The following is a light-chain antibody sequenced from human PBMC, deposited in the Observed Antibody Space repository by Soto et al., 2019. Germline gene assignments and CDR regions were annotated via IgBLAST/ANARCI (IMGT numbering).Light chain of an antibody. CDR3: SSFTTSATLL. Sequence: QSALTQPPSVSGSPGQSVTISCTGTSSDVGSYNRVSWYQQPPGAAPKLMVYEVSTRPSGVPDRFSGSKSGNTASLTISGRQAEDEADYYCSSFTTSATLLFGGGTKLTVL. J-gene: IGLJ2*01. V-gene: IGLV2-18*02. CDR2: EVS. CDR1: SSDVGSYNR.